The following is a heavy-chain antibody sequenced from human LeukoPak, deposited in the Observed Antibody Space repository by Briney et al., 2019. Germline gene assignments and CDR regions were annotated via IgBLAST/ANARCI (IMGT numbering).Heavy chain of an antibody. Sequence: GGSLRLSCAGSGFTFSSNAMSWVRQAPGKGLEGVSGISGSGDSTYYADSVKGRFTISRDNSKNTLYLQMNSLRVEDTAVYYCAKGAVSSGYSRFEYWGQGTLVTVSS. V-gene: IGHV3-23*01. J-gene: IGHJ4*02. D-gene: IGHD3-22*01. CDR3: AKGAVSSGYSRFEY. CDR1: GFTFSSNA. CDR2: ISGSGDST.